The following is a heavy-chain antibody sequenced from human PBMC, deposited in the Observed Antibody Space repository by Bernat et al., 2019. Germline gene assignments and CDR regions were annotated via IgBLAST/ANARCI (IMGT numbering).Heavy chain of an antibody. V-gene: IGHV2-5*02. CDR2: IYWDDDK. D-gene: IGHD3-3*01. J-gene: IGHJ4*02. Sequence: QITLKESGPTLVKPTQTLTLTCTFSGFSLSTSGVGVGWIRQPPGKALEWLALIYWDDDKRYSPSLKSRLTITKDTSKNQVVLTMTNMDPVDTATYYCENLDLWSGYFGGGLGCFDYWGQGTLVTVSS. CDR1: GFSLSTSGVG. CDR3: ENLDLWSGYFGGGLGCFDY.